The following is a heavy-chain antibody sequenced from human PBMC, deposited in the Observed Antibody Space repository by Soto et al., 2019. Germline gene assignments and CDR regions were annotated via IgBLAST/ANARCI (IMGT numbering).Heavy chain of an antibody. CDR2: INAGNGNT. CDR3: ARAGDGYNSISSYYYRMDV. J-gene: IGHJ6*02. V-gene: IGHV1-3*01. Sequence: QVQLVQSGAEVKKPGASVKVSCKASGYTFTSYAMHWVRQAPGQRLEWMGWINAGNGNTKYSQKFQGRVTITRDTSESTAYMELSSLRCKDTPLYYWARAGDGYNSISSYYYRMDVWGQGTKVTVSS. D-gene: IGHD5-12*01. CDR1: GYTFTSYA.